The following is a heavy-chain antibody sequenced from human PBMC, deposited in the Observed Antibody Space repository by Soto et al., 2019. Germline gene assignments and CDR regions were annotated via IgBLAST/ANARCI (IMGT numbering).Heavy chain of an antibody. J-gene: IGHJ4*02. CDR1: GGPFSSYA. Sequence: QVQLVQSGAEVKKPGSSVKVSCKISGGPFSSYAISWMRQAPGQGPEWMGGFVPMFETVNYAQMFQGRVTVTAYESTSTAYMELSNLRSEDTAMYYCETFEPAYCGGDCSLNLWGQGTLVTVSS. CDR2: FVPMFETV. CDR3: ETFEPAYCGGDCSLNL. D-gene: IGHD2-21*02. V-gene: IGHV1-69*01.